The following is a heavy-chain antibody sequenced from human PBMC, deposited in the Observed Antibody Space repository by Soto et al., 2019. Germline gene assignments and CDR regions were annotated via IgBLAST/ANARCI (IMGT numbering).Heavy chain of an antibody. CDR2: IIPIFGTA. Sequence: GASVKVSCKASGGTFSSYAISWVRQAPGQGLEWMGGIIPIFGTANYAQKFQGRVTITADESTSTAYMELSSLRSEDTAVYYCAILDPTPEYYYGMDVWGQGTTVTVSS. V-gene: IGHV1-69*13. CDR3: AILDPTPEYYYGMDV. D-gene: IGHD2-15*01. J-gene: IGHJ6*02. CDR1: GGTFSSYA.